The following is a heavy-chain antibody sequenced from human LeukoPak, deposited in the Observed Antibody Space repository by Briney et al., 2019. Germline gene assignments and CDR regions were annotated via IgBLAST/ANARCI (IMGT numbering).Heavy chain of an antibody. CDR1: GFTLSENN. CDR3: AKDLSKANDSSRGY. Sequence: GMSLRLSCAASGFTLSENNVHWVRQAPGKGLEWVAVISYDGSNKYYADSVKGRFTISRDNSKNTLYLQMNSLRAEDTAVYYCAKDLSKANDSSRGYWGQGTLVTVSS. D-gene: IGHD3-22*01. V-gene: IGHV3-30*18. CDR2: ISYDGSNK. J-gene: IGHJ4*02.